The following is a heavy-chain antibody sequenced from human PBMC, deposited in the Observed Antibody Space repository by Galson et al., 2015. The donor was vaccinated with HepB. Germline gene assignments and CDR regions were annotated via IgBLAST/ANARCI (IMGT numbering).Heavy chain of an antibody. CDR3: ARDPGQLLRPLDY. CDR2: ISSSSSYI. Sequence: SLRLSCAASGFTFSSYSMNWVRQAPGKGLEWVSSISSSSSYIYYADSVKGRFTISRDNAKNSLYLQMNSLRAEDTAVYYCARDPGQLLRPLDYWGQGTLVTVSS. V-gene: IGHV3-21*01. CDR1: GFTFSSYS. J-gene: IGHJ4*02. D-gene: IGHD2-2*01.